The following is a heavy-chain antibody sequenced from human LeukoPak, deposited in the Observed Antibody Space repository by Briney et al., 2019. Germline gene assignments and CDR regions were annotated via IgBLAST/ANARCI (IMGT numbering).Heavy chain of an antibody. Sequence: GASVKVSCKASGYTFTSYYMHWVRQAPRQGLEWMGIINPSGGSTSYAQKFQGRVTMTRDTSTSTVYMELSSLRSEDTAVYYCARDKTSQSPYYDFWSGPDYWGQGTLVTVSS. D-gene: IGHD3-3*01. V-gene: IGHV1-46*01. CDR2: INPSGGST. J-gene: IGHJ4*02. CDR1: GYTFTSYY. CDR3: ARDKTSQSPYYDFWSGPDY.